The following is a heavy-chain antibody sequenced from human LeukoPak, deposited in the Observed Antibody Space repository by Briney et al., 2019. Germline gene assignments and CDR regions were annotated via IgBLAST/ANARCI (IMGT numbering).Heavy chain of an antibody. CDR1: GGSISSNNW. D-gene: IGHD3-10*02. J-gene: IGHJ6*04. CDR2: ISSNGSTI. CDR3: AELGITMIGGV. V-gene: IGHV3-48*03. Sequence: LSLTCAVSGGSISSNNWWNWVRQAPGKGLEWVSYISSNGSTIYYADSVKGRFTISRDNAKNSPYLQMNSLRAEDTAVYYCAELGITMIGGVWGKGTTVTISS.